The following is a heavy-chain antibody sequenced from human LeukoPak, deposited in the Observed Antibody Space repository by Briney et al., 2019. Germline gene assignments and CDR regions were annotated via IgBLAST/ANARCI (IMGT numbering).Heavy chain of an antibody. J-gene: IGHJ4*02. CDR1: GYTFTSYD. CDR2: VNPFSGGT. V-gene: IGHV1-2*02. CDR3: ARDEGVGERGAY. Sequence: ASVKVSCKASGYTFTSYDINWVRQAPGQGLEWMGWVNPFSGGTIPAQKFQDRVTMTKDTSINTAYMELSSLRSDDTAVYYCARDEGVGERGAYWGQGTLVTVSS. D-gene: IGHD3-16*01.